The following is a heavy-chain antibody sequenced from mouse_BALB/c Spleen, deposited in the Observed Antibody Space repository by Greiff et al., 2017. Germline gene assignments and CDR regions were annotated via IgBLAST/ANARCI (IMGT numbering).Heavy chain of an antibody. V-gene: IGHV5-9-4*01. J-gene: IGHJ1*01. D-gene: IGHD1-1*01. CDR1: GFTFSSYA. CDR3: ARDRTGYYGSSGDWYFDV. Sequence: EVKLVESGGGLVKPGGSLKLSCAASGFTFSSYAMSWVRQSPEKRLEWVAEISSGGSYTYYPDTVTGRFTISRDNAKNTLYLEMSSLRSEDTAMYYCARDRTGYYGSSGDWYFDVWGAGTTVTVSS. CDR2: ISSGGSYT.